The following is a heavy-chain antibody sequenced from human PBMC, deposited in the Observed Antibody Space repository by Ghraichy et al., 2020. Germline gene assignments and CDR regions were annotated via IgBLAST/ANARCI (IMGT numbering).Heavy chain of an antibody. D-gene: IGHD6-19*01. CDR1: GFTFSSYA. CDR3: ARHSLTYSSDWYGNYYFDS. CDR2: ISRGGGNT. Sequence: GGSLRLSCAASGFTFSSYAMTWVRQAPGKGLQWVSAISRGGGNTYYADSVKGRFTISRDDSENTLYLQLSSLRAEDTAVYYCARHSLTYSSDWYGNYYFDSWGQGTLVTVSS. V-gene: IGHV3-23*01. J-gene: IGHJ4*02.